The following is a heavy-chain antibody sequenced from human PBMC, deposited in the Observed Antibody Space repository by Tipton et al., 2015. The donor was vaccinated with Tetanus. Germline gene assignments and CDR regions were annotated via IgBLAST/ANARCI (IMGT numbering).Heavy chain of an antibody. CDR1: GGSITSYY. D-gene: IGHD2-21*01. V-gene: IGHV4-59*01. CDR3: ARERIEAFYYHGLDV. J-gene: IGHJ6*02. CDR2: IYQNGDA. Sequence: TLSLTCNVSGGSITSYYWSWIRQRPGKGLEWIAYIYQNGDANYNPSLQSRVTISVDTSKNQFSLQLAFVTAADTAIYYCARERIEAFYYHGLDVWGPGTTVTVSS.